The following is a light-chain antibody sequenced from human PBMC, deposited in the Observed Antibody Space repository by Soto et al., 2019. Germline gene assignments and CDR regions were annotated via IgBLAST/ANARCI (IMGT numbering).Light chain of an antibody. CDR3: QQRTNWPLT. J-gene: IGKJ4*01. CDR2: DAS. V-gene: IGKV3-11*01. CDR1: QSVSPY. Sequence: EIVLTQSPATLSLSPGESATLSCRASQSVSPYLAWYQQKPGQAPRLLIYDASKRATGIPARFSGSGSGTDFSLTISSLEPEDFAVYYCQQRTNWPLTFGGGTKVEIK.